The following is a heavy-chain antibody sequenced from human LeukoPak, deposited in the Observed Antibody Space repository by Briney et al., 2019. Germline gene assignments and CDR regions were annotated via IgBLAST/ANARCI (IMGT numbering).Heavy chain of an antibody. V-gene: IGHV3-74*03. CDR3: AREGRVSGYDFDC. D-gene: IGHD5-12*01. J-gene: IGHJ4*02. Sequence: PGGSLRLSCAASGFTFSSYWMHWVRQARGRGLVWVSRINSDGSSITYADSVKGRFTISRDNAKNTLYLQMNSLRVEDTAVYYCAREGRVSGYDFDCWGQGTLVTVSS. CDR1: GFTFSSYW. CDR2: INSDGSSI.